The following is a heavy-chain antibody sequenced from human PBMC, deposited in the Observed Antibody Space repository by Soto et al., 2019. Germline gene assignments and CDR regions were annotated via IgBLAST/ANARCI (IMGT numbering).Heavy chain of an antibody. CDR1: GYTFTSYG. CDR3: ARAPNPGSSSWYYFDY. J-gene: IGHJ4*02. V-gene: IGHV1-18*01. CDR2: ISAYNGNT. D-gene: IGHD6-13*01. Sequence: RASVKVSCKASGYTFTSYGISWVRQAPGQGLEWMGWISAYNGNTNYAQKLQGRVTMTTDTSTSTAYMELRSLRSDDTAVYYCARAPNPGSSSWYYFDYWGQGTRVTVPS.